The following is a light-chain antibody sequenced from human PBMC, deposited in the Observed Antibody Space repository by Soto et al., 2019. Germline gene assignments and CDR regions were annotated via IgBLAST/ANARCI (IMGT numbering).Light chain of an antibody. J-gene: IGKJ4*01. V-gene: IGKV3D-20*02. CDR2: GVS. Sequence: EIVLTQSPGTLSLSPGERATLSCRASQSGSDSYLAWYQQKPGQPPRLLIYGVSSRGYGIPDRFSGSGSGTDFTLTISRLEPEDFAVYYCQQRSNWPPALTFGGGTKVDIK. CDR3: QQRSNWPPALT. CDR1: QSGSDSY.